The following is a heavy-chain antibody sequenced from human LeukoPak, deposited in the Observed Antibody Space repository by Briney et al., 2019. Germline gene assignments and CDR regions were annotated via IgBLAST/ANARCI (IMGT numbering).Heavy chain of an antibody. CDR1: GYSISSGYY. D-gene: IGHD4-11*01. CDR3: ARRQTLTTVTTNLYYFDY. V-gene: IGHV4-38-2*01. CDR2: IYHSGST. J-gene: IGHJ4*02. Sequence: SETLSLTCAVSGYSISSGYYWGWIRQPPGKGLEWIGSIYHSGSTYYNPPLKSRVTISVDTSKNQFSLKLSSVTAADTAVYYCARRQTLTTVTTNLYYFDYWGQGTLVTVSS.